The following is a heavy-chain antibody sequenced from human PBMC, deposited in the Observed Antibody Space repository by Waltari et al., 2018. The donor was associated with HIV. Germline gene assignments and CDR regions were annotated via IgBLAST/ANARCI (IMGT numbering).Heavy chain of an antibody. CDR3: ARQMTFYDAFDV. CDR1: GFGRSAHY. CDR2: IYSNTGDT. J-gene: IGHJ3*01. Sequence: QARIVQSGAEVNKPEASVKGSCKTAGFGRSAHYIHWVRQAPGQGLEWMGWIYSNTGDTNYGLQFEGRVTMTRDTSMRTAYMELRTLRSDDTALYYCARQMTFYDAFDVWGQGTVVTVSS. V-gene: IGHV1-2*02.